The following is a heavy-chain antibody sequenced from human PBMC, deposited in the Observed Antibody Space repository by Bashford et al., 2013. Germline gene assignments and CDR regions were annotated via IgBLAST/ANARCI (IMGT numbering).Heavy chain of an antibody. J-gene: IGHJ4*02. D-gene: IGHD5-18*01. CDR2: VSGSGSST. Sequence: VRQAPGKGLEWVSTVSGSGSSTYYADSVKGRFTISRDNSKNTLYLQMNSLRADDTAVYYCAKDQQGYTRPIDSWGQGTLVTVSS. CDR3: AKDQQGYTRPIDS. V-gene: IGHV3-23*01.